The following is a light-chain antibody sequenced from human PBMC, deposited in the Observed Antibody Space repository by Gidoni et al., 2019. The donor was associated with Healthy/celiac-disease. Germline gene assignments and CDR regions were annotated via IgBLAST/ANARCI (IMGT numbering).Light chain of an antibody. V-gene: IGKV3-15*01. CDR2: GAS. Sequence: EIVLTQSPATLSVSPGERATLSCRASQSVSSNLAWYQQKPGQAPRLLIYGASTRATGSPARFSGSGSGTEFTLTISSLQSEDFAVYYCQQYNNWPPTWTFXXXTKVEIK. CDR3: QQYNNWPPTWT. J-gene: IGKJ1*01. CDR1: QSVSSN.